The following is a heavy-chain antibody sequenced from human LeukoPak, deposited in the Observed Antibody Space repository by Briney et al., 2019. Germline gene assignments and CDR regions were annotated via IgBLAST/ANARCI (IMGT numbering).Heavy chain of an antibody. J-gene: IGHJ4*02. CDR3: ARGVAAAGPEFGY. D-gene: IGHD6-13*01. CDR1: GGSFSGYY. CDR2: INHSGST. V-gene: IGHV4-34*01. Sequence: SETLSLTCAVYGGSFSGYYWSWIRQPPGKGLEWIGEINHSGSTNYNPSLKSRVTIPVDTSKNQFSLKLSSVTAADTAVYYCARGVAAAGPEFGYWGQGTLVTVSS.